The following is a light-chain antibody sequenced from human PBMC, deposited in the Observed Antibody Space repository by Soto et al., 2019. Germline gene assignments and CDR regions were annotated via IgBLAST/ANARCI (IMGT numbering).Light chain of an antibody. J-gene: IGKJ3*01. Sequence: DIELMQSPCTLSLSLGDGATISCRASQSVNSKYFAWYQQKPGQAPTVLIFDTSRVATGVPERFSGSGSGTDFTLTISRLQPDDFAVYYCQQYSSSHFTFGPGTKVKIK. CDR2: DTS. CDR1: QSVNSKY. V-gene: IGKV3-20*01. CDR3: QQYSSSHFT.